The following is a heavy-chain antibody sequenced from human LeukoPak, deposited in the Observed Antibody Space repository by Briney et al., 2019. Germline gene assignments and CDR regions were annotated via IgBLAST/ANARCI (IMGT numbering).Heavy chain of an antibody. CDR2: ITATSSST. CDR3: ASRYSSGWYDY. CDR1: GFTFSSYG. J-gene: IGHJ4*02. Sequence: GGSLRLSCAASGFTFSSYGMSWVRQAPGKGLEWVSAITATSSSTHDADSVQGRFTISRDNSKNTLYLQMNSLRAEDTAVYYCASRYSSGWYDYWGQGTLVTVSS. V-gene: IGHV3-23*01. D-gene: IGHD6-19*01.